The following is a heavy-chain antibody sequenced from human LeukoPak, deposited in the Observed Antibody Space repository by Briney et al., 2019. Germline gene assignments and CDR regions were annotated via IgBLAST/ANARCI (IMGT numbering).Heavy chain of an antibody. J-gene: IGHJ3*02. CDR3: AKDGDYDFWSGPIDAFDI. CDR1: GFTSSSYA. D-gene: IGHD3-3*01. CDR2: ISGSGGST. Sequence: GGSLRLSCAASGFTSSSYAMSWVRQAPGKGLEWVSAISGSGGSTYYADSVKGRFTISRDNSKNTLYLQMNSLRAEDTAVYYCAKDGDYDFWSGPIDAFDIWGQGTMVTVSS. V-gene: IGHV3-23*01.